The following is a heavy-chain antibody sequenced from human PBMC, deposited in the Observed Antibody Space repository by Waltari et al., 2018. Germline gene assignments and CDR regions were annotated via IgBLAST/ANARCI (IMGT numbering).Heavy chain of an antibody. J-gene: IGHJ4*02. CDR3: VRGAGWLLES. Sequence: EVNLVESGGGLVQPGGSLRLSCAASGFSISDFWMHWARQAPGKGPEWVATIKQAGSEEDYVDSVKGRFTIYRDNAKNSLYLQMNSLRLEDTAVYYCVRGAGWLLESWGQGTLATVSS. CDR1: GFSISDFW. D-gene: IGHD2-21*01. V-gene: IGHV3-7*04. CDR2: IKQAGSEE.